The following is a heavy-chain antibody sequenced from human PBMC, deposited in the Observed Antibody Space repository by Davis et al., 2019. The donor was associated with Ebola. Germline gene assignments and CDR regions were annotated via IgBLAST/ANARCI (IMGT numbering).Heavy chain of an antibody. J-gene: IGHJ5*02. D-gene: IGHD2-15*01. V-gene: IGHV5-51*01. CDR3: ARRGYCSGNRCPWGWFDP. CDR1: GYSFTNYW. Sequence: GESLKIFCKGSGYSFTNYWIGWVRQMPGKGLECMGIIYLGDSDTRYSPSFEGQVTISADKSISTAYLQWSSLRPSDTAIYYCARRGYCSGNRCPWGWFDPWGQGTLVTVSS. CDR2: IYLGDSDT.